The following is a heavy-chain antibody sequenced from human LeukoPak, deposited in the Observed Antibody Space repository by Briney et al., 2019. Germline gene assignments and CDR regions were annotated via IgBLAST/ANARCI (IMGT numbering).Heavy chain of an antibody. J-gene: IGHJ5*02. CDR2: ISWNSGSI. V-gene: IGHV3-9*01. Sequence: GGSLRLSCAASGFTFHDYAMHWVRQAPGKGLEWVSGISWNSGSIAYADSVKGRFTISRDNAKNSLYLQMNSLRAEDTALYYCAKDQRGYSYSGWFDPWGQGTLVTVSS. CDR1: GFTFHDYA. CDR3: AKDQRGYSYSGWFDP. D-gene: IGHD5-18*01.